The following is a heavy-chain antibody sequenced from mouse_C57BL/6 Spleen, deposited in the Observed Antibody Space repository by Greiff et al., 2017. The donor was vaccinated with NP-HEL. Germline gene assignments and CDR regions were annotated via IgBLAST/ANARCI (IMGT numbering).Heavy chain of an antibody. CDR2: IRSKSNNYAT. Sequence: EVKLVESGGGLVQPKGSLKLSCAASGFSFNTYAMNWVRQAPGKGLEWVARIRSKSNNYATYYADSVKDRFTISRDDSESMLYLQMNNLKTEDTAMYYCGSNYDGYYSDYAMDYWGQGTSVTVSS. CDR1: GFSFNTYA. V-gene: IGHV10-1*01. D-gene: IGHD2-3*01. J-gene: IGHJ4*01. CDR3: GSNYDGYYSDYAMDY.